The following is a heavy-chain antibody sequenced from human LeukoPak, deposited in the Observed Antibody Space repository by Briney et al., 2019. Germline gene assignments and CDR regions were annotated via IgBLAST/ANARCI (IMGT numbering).Heavy chain of an antibody. D-gene: IGHD5-18*01. CDR1: GFTFSSYA. CDR3: AKDLYTYGTTPLDY. J-gene: IGHJ4*02. CDR2: ISGSGNT. Sequence: PGGSLRLSCAASGFTFSSYAMSWVRQAPGRGLEWVSSISGSGNTYFADSVKGRFTISRDVSTNTLYLQMNSLRAEDTAVYYCAKDLYTYGTTPLDYWGQGTLVTVSS. V-gene: IGHV3-23*01.